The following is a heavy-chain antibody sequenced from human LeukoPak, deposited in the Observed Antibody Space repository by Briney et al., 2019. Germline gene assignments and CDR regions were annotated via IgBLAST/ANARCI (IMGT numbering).Heavy chain of an antibody. CDR2: IKQDGREK. CDR3: ARDKFDIVVVTTIYYYYYYMDV. J-gene: IGHJ6*03. D-gene: IGHD2-21*02. CDR1: GFSFSSYA. Sequence: PGRSLRLSCAASGFSFSSYAMHWFRQAPGKGLEWVANIKQDGREKDYVDSVKGRFTISRDNAKNSLYLQMNSLRGEDTAVYYCARDKFDIVVVTTIYYYYYYMDVWGKGTTVTVSS. V-gene: IGHV3-7*01.